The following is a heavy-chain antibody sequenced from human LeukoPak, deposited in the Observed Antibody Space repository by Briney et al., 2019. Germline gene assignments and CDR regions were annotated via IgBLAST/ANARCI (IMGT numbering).Heavy chain of an antibody. CDR3: AHYGDYFHYYYGMDV. D-gene: IGHD4-17*01. CDR2: IYSGGST. J-gene: IGHJ6*02. CDR1: GITVSSNH. Sequence: GGSLRLSCAASGITVSSNHMSWVRQAPGKGLEWVSVIYSGGSTYYADSVKGRFTISRDNSKNSLYLQMNRLRAEDPAVYYFAHYGDYFHYYYGMDVWGQGTSVAVSS. V-gene: IGHV3-66*01.